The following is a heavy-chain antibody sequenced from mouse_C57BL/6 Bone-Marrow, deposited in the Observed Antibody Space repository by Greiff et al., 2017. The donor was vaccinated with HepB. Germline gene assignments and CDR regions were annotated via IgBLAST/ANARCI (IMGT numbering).Heavy chain of an antibody. J-gene: IGHJ4*01. V-gene: IGHV1-69*01. D-gene: IGHD1-1*01. CDR3: ARDGSSYVRYAMDY. Sequence: QVQLQQPGAELVMPGASVKLSCKASGYTFTSYWMHWVKQRPGQGLEWIGEIDPSDSYTNYNQKFKGKSTLTVDKSSSTAYMQRSSLTSEDSAVYYCARDGSSYVRYAMDYWGQGTSVTVSS. CDR1: GYTFTSYW. CDR2: IDPSDSYT.